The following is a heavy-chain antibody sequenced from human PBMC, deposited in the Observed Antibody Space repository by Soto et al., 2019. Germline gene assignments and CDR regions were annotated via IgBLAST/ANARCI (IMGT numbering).Heavy chain of an antibody. V-gene: IGHV1-69*08. CDR3: ARDDRSCSGGSCYRARANDAFDI. CDR2: IIPILGIA. D-gene: IGHD2-15*01. Sequence: QVQLVQSGAEVKKPGSSVKVSCKASGGTFSSYTISWVRQAPGQGLEWMGRIIPILGIANYAQKFQGRVTITADKSTSTAYMELSSLRSEDTAVYYCARDDRSCSGGSCYRARANDAFDIWGQGTMVTVSS. J-gene: IGHJ3*02. CDR1: GGTFSSYT.